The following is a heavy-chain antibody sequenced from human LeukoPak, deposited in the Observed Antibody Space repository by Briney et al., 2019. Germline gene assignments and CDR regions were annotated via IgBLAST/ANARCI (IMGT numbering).Heavy chain of an antibody. D-gene: IGHD6-13*01. V-gene: IGHV4-34*01. Sequence: SETLSLTCAVYGGSFSGYYWIWNRQPPGKGLEWIGELNHGGSTNHNPSLKSRVTISVDTSKNQFSLKLSSVTAADTAVYYCARGKLGRSSSWYDYWGQGTLVTVSS. CDR2: LNHGGST. J-gene: IGHJ4*02. CDR1: GGSFSGYY. CDR3: ARGKLGRSSSWYDY.